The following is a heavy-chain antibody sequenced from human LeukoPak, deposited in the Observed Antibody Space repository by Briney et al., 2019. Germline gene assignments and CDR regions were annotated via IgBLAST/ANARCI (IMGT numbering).Heavy chain of an antibody. CDR2: IYYSGST. J-gene: IGHJ4*02. CDR3: ARKSFHTSSYDY. Sequence: SETLSLTCTVSGGSISSSSYYWGWIRQPPGKGLEWIGSIYYSGSTKYNPSLKSRVTISLDTSKTQFSLNLSSVTAADTAVYYCARKSFHTSSYDYWGQGTLVTVSS. V-gene: IGHV4-39*07. CDR1: GGSISSSSYY. D-gene: IGHD6-13*01.